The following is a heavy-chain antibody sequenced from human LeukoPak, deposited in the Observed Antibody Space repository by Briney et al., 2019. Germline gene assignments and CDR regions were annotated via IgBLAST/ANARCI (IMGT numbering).Heavy chain of an antibody. CDR3: ARDHYGANSLDY. D-gene: IGHD4-23*01. CDR2: INTNGRTT. V-gene: IGHV3-74*01. J-gene: IGHJ4*02. CDR1: GFTFSSYW. Sequence: PGGSLRLSCAASGFTFSSYWVHWVRQAPGGALVWVSRINTNGRTTTYADSVKGRFTISRDNAKNMLYLQMNSLRAEDTAVYYCARDHYGANSLDYWGQGILVTVSS.